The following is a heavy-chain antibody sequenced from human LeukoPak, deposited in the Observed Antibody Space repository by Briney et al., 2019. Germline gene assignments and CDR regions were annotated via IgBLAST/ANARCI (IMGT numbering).Heavy chain of an antibody. V-gene: IGHV1-69*02. D-gene: IGHD5-12*01. Sequence: SVKVSCKTSADIFSSYTINWVRQAPGQGLEWMGRIIPLTGVVNYGQKLQTRVTISADKSTSTAYMELSSLRSEDTAVYYCARSTPTIVATISRLYYYYGMDVWGQGTTVTVSS. CDR2: IIPLTGVV. CDR1: ADIFSSYT. CDR3: ARSTPTIVATISRLYYYYGMDV. J-gene: IGHJ6*02.